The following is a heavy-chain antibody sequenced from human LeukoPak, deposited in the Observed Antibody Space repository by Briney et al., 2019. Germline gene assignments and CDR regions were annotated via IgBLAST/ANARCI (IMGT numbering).Heavy chain of an antibody. V-gene: IGHV3-23*01. CDR2: ISGSGGST. CDR1: GFTFSSYA. D-gene: IGHD1-14*01. Sequence: GGSLRLSCVAPGFTFSSYAMSWVRQAPGKGLEWVSAISGSGGSTYYADSVKGRFTISRDNSKNTLYLQMNSLRAEDTAVYYCATYPRNDAFDIWGQGTMVTVSS. CDR3: ATYPRNDAFDI. J-gene: IGHJ3*02.